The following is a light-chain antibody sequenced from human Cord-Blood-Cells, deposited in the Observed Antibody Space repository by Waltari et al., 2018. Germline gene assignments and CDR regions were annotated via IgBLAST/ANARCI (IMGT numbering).Light chain of an antibody. Sequence: DIQMPPSPSSLSASVGDRVTITCQASQDISNYLNWYQQKPGNAPKLLIYDASNLETGAPSRFSGSGSGTDFTFTISSLQPEDMETYYFQQYDNFRATFGQGTRLEIK. CDR2: DAS. CDR3: QQYDNFRAT. V-gene: IGKV1-33*01. J-gene: IGKJ5*01. CDR1: QDISNY.